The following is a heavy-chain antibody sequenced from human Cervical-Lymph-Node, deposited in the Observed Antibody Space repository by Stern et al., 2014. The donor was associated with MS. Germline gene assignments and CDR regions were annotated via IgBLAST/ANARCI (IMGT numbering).Heavy chain of an antibody. D-gene: IGHD3-16*01. CDR2: FLHTGDS. Sequence: QLQLQESGPGLVKPSGTLSLTCTVSGASLSGVNWWTWVRQPPGKGMEWIRKFLHTGDSNYTPSLRSGVVRLVDSSKSQFSLQLTSVTAADTAVYYCARGGGTDSPTYDYWGQGTLVTVS. V-gene: IGHV4-4*02. CDR3: ARGGGTDSPTYDY. CDR1: GASLSGVNW. J-gene: IGHJ4*02.